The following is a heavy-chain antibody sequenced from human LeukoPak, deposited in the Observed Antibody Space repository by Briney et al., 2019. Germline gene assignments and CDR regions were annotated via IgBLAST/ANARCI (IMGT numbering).Heavy chain of an antibody. CDR1: GGSISSYY. V-gene: IGHV4-59*01. Sequence: PSETLSLTCTVSGGSISSYYWSWIRQPPGKGLEWIGYIYYSGTTNYNPSLKRRVTISVDTSKNQFSLKLSSVTAADTAVYYCACLTTADAFDIWGQGTMVTVSS. CDR2: IYYSGTT. CDR3: ACLTTADAFDI. J-gene: IGHJ3*02. D-gene: IGHD3-22*01.